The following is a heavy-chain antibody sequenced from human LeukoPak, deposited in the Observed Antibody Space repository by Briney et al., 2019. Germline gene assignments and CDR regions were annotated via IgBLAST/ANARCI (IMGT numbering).Heavy chain of an antibody. V-gene: IGHV1-69*06. Sequence: SVKVSCKASGGTFSSYAISWVGQAPGQGLEWMGGIIPIFGTANYAQKFQGRVTITADKSTSTAYMELSSLRSEDTAVYYCARGGITFGGVIVPNWFDPWGQGTLVTVSS. J-gene: IGHJ5*02. CDR3: ARGGITFGGVIVPNWFDP. CDR2: IIPIFGTA. D-gene: IGHD3-16*02. CDR1: GGTFSSYA.